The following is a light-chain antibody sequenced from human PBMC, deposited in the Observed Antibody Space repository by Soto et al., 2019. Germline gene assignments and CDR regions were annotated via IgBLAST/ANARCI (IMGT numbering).Light chain of an antibody. J-gene: IGKJ2*01. CDR1: QSIDTW. CDR2: DAS. CDR3: QEYNSYSPST. V-gene: IGKV1-5*01. Sequence: DIQMTQSPSTLSASVGDRVSITCRASQSIDTWLAWYQQKPGKAPKLLVYDASSLESGVPSRFSGSGSVTEFTLTINNLQPDDIATYYCQEYNSYSPSTFGQGTKLQIK.